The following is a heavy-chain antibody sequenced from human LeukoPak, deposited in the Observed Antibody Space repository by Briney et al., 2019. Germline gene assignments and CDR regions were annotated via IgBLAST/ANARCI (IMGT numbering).Heavy chain of an antibody. J-gene: IGHJ6*03. CDR1: GFTFDDYA. Sequence: GRSLRLSCAASGFTFDDYAMHWVRQAPGKGLEWVSGISWNSGSIGYADSVKGRFTISRDNAKNSLYLQMNSLRAEDTAVYYCARDHSYYYMDVWGKGTTVTISS. V-gene: IGHV3-9*01. CDR3: ARDHSYYYMDV. CDR2: ISWNSGSI.